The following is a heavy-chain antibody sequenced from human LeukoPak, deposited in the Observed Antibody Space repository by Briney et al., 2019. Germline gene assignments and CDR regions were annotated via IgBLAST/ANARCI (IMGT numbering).Heavy chain of an antibody. CDR3: ARSAGGVPYCGGDCYSPPSYYYYMDV. Sequence: GALVKVSCKASGGTFISYAISWVRQAPGQGLEWMGGIIPIFGTPNYAQNFQGRVTITADESTSTSFMELNSLRSEDTAVYYCARSAGGVPYCGGDCYSPPSYYYYMDVWGKGTSVTVSS. J-gene: IGHJ6*03. V-gene: IGHV1-69*13. CDR1: GGTFISYA. D-gene: IGHD2-21*01. CDR2: IIPIFGTP.